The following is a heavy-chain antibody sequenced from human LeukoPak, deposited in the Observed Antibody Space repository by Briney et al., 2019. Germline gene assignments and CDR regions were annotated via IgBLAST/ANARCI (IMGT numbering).Heavy chain of an antibody. CDR2: IYISGCT. V-gene: IGHV4-4*07. CDR3: VRDPTGLLRPTNWFDP. Sequence: SETLSLTCTVSGASIGDYYWNWIRQPAGKGLEWIGRIYISGCTNYNPSLRSRVTMSIDTSKNQFSLKLTSMTAADSAVYYCVRDPTGLLRPTNWFDPWGQGTLVTVSS. J-gene: IGHJ5*02. D-gene: IGHD3-22*01. CDR1: GASIGDYY.